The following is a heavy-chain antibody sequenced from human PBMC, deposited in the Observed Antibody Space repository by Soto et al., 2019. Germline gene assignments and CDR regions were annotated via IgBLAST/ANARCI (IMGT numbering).Heavy chain of an antibody. CDR3: AGRGISSSFYGGVY. V-gene: IGHV3-7*01. Sequence: EVQLVESGGGLVQPGGSLRLSCAASGFTFTTYWMDWVRQAPGKGLEWVANIKPDGSDTYYVDSVKGRLSISRDNAKNSLYLQMNSLRAEDTAVYYCAGRGISSSFYGGVYWGHGTLVTISS. J-gene: IGHJ4*01. CDR1: GFTFTTYW. D-gene: IGHD6-13*01. CDR2: IKPDGSDT.